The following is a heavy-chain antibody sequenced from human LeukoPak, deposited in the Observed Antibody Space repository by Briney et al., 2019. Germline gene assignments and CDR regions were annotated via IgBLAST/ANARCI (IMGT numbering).Heavy chain of an antibody. CDR2: IIPIFGTA. CDR1: GGTFSSYA. Sequence: GASVKVSCKASGGTFSSYAISWVRQAPGQGLEWMGGIIPIFGTANYAQKFQGRVTITADKSTSTAYMELSSLRSEDTVVYYCARVFRYYYDYWGQGTLVTVSS. V-gene: IGHV1-69*06. J-gene: IGHJ4*02. D-gene: IGHD1-14*01. CDR3: ARVFRYYYDY.